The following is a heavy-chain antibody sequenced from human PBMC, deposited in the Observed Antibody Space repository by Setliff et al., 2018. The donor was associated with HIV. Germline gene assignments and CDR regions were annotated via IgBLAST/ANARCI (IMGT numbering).Heavy chain of an antibody. V-gene: IGHV4-38-2*02. CDR1: GDSVTTPYY. J-gene: IGHJ6*03. Sequence: KPSETLSLTCTLSGDSVTTPYYWGWIRQPPGKGLEWVGSIYHSGATYFTPSLKSRVTLSVDTSKNQSFLRLTSVSAADTGLYFCARHSPVTTEDYMDVWGKGTTVTVSS. CDR2: IYHSGAT. D-gene: IGHD4-17*01. CDR3: ARHSPVTTEDYMDV.